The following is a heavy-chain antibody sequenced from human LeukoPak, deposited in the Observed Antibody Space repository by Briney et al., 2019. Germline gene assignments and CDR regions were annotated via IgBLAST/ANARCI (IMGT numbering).Heavy chain of an antibody. CDR2: VSGSGESI. D-gene: IGHD2-2*02. CDR1: GFTFGSYA. CDR3: AKSQPSAISWFDP. Sequence: GESLKISCAASGFTFGSYAMNGVRQAPGKGLEWVSAVSGSGESIYYADSVKGRFTISRDNSKNTLYLQMNSLRAEDTAVYYCAKSQPSAISWFDPWGQGTLVTVSS. J-gene: IGHJ5*02. V-gene: IGHV3-23*01.